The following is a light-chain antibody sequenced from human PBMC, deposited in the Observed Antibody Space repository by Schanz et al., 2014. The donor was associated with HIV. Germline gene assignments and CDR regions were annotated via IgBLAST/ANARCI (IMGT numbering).Light chain of an antibody. CDR3: QQRSDWPLT. Sequence: EIVLTQSPGTLSLSPGERATLSCRASQSVSSYLAWYQQKVGQAPRLLIYDASNRATGIPARFSGSGSGTDFTLTISGLEPEDSAVYYCQQRSDWPLTFGGGTKVEIK. J-gene: IGKJ4*01. V-gene: IGKV3-11*01. CDR2: DAS. CDR1: QSVSSY.